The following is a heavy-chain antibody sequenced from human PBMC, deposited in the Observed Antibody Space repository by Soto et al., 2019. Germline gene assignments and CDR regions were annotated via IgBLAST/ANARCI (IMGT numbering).Heavy chain of an antibody. CDR1: GGTFKSYA. Sequence: QVQLVQSGAEVKKPGSSVKVSCKASGGTFKSYAISWVRQAPGQGFEWMGGIIPIFGTSNYAQKFQGRVTIYGEKTANTAYMGLRKLRIEGKGVYYCGGSRYYYGSGSYYNGDYWGQGTLVTVSS. J-gene: IGHJ4*02. CDR2: IIPIFGTS. V-gene: IGHV1-69*06. D-gene: IGHD3-10*01. CDR3: GGSRYYYGSGSYYNGDY.